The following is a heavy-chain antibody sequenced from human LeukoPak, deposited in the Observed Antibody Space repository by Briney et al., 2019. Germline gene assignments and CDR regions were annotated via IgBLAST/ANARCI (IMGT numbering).Heavy chain of an antibody. D-gene: IGHD4-17*01. V-gene: IGHV3-9*01. Sequence: GGSLRLFCAASGFIFGDYAMHWVRQAPGKGLEWVSGITWNSGAIGYADSVKGRFTISRDNAKNSLYLQMNSLRAEDTALYYCAKDMAYGDYATPFDYWGQGTLVTVSS. CDR2: ITWNSGAI. CDR1: GFIFGDYA. J-gene: IGHJ4*02. CDR3: AKDMAYGDYATPFDY.